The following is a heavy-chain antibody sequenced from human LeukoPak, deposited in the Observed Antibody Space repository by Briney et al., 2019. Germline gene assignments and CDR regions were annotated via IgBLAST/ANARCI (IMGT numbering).Heavy chain of an antibody. Sequence: PSETLSLTCAVYGGSFSGYYRSWIRQPPGKGLEWIGEINHSGSTNYNPSLKSRVTISVDTSKNQFSLKLSSVTAADTAVYYCASHCSGGSCYADYWGQGTLVTVSS. J-gene: IGHJ4*02. CDR2: INHSGST. V-gene: IGHV4-34*01. CDR3: ASHCSGGSCYADY. D-gene: IGHD2-15*01. CDR1: GGSFSGYY.